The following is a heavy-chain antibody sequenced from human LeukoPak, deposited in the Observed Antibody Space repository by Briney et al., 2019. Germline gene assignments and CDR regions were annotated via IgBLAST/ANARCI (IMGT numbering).Heavy chain of an antibody. D-gene: IGHD3-10*01. CDR1: GFTFNSYG. J-gene: IGHJ4*02. V-gene: IGHV3-30*03. CDR3: ASVEWFGDLTFEG. Sequence: GGSLRLSCAASGFTFNSYGMHWVRQAPGKGLEWVAVISFDGSDKYYADSVKGRFTISRDNSKSTLYLQMNSLRADDTAVYYCASVEWFGDLTFEGWGRGTLVTVSS. CDR2: ISFDGSDK.